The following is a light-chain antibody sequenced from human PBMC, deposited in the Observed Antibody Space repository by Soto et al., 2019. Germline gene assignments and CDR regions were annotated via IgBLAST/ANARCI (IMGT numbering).Light chain of an antibody. Sequence: EIGMTQSPATLSVSPGERDTLSCRASQSISSDVAWYQQKPGQAPRLLIYGASTTATDIPARFSGSGSGTEFTLTISSLQSEDFAVYNCQQYNKWPRTFGQGTKVEIK. CDR2: GAS. CDR1: QSISSD. V-gene: IGKV3-15*01. CDR3: QQYNKWPRT. J-gene: IGKJ2*01.